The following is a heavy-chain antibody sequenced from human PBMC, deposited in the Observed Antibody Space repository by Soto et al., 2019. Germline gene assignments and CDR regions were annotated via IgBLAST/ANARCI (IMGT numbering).Heavy chain of an antibody. J-gene: IGHJ6*03. CDR3: ARGPRYCSGYSCDYYMDV. CDR2: ISGSAATT. Sequence: EVQLLESGGGLVQPGGSLRLSCAAFGFTFSSYAMSWVRQAPGKGLEWVSAISGSAATTFYADSVKGRFTVSRDNSKNTLYLQMNSLRAEDTAVYYCARGPRYCSGYSCDYYMDVWGKGTTVTVSS. D-gene: IGHD2-15*01. CDR1: GFTFSSYA. V-gene: IGHV3-23*01.